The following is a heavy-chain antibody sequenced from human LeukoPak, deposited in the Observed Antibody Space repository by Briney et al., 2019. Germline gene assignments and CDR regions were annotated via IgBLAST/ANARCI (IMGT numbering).Heavy chain of an antibody. D-gene: IGHD2-15*01. CDR3: ASLLLMDV. J-gene: IGHJ6*03. CDR2: IWSDGRNK. CDR1: GFTLTSYG. V-gene: IGHV3-33*01. Sequence: GRSLRLSCAASGFTLTSYGMHWVRQAPGKGLEWVAVIWSDGRNKYYADSVKGRFTISRDDSKNTLYLQMNSLRVEDTAVYYCASLLLMDVWGKGTTVTVSS.